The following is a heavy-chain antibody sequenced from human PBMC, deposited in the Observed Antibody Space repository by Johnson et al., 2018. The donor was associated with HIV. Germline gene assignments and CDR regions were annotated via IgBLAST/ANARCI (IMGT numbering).Heavy chain of an antibody. J-gene: IGHJ3*02. CDR3: ARGEGYRCSHHRRDAVDS. CDR2: ISYDGSNK. D-gene: IGHD6-13*01. Sequence: QVQLVESGGGVVQPGRSLRLSCAASGFTFSSYAMHWVRQAPGKGLEWVAVISYDGSNKYYADSVKGRFTISRDNSKNTLYLQMNSLRAEDTAVYYCARGEGYRCSHHRRDAVDSWSQGTMV. CDR1: GFTFSSYA. V-gene: IGHV3-30*04.